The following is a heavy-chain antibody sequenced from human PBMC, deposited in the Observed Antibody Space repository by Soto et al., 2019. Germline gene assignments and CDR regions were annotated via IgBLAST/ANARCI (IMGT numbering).Heavy chain of an antibody. CDR1: GYTFTSYX. J-gene: IGHJ6*02. Sequence: QVQLVQSGAEVKKPGASVKVSCKASGYTFTSYXXXXXXXXXXQGLEWMGWMNPNSGNTGYAQKFQGRITMTRNTXXXXXXXXXXXXXXXXXXXXXXAXXXXRGMDVWGQGTTVTVSS. V-gene: IGHV1-8*01. CDR2: MNPNSGNT. CDR3: AXXXXRGMDV.